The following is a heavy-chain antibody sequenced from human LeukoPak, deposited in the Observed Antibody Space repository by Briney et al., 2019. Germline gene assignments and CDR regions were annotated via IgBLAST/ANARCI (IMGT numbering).Heavy chain of an antibody. CDR1: GFTFDDYA. J-gene: IGHJ4*02. D-gene: IGHD3-16*01. V-gene: IGHV3-9*01. CDR2: IAWNRDNI. Sequence: PGRSLRLSCAASGFTFDDYAMHWVRQAAGKGLEWVSGIAWNRDNIGYGDSVKGRFTISRDNVKNALYMQMNSLRPEDTALYYCAKSSLSAYYGGDYFDYWGQGSLVTVSS. CDR3: AKSSLSAYYGGDYFDY.